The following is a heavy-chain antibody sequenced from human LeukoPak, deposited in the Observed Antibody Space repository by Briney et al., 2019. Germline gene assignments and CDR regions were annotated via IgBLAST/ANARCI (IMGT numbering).Heavy chain of an antibody. CDR3: AIEDTFDI. J-gene: IGHJ3*02. V-gene: IGHV3-69-1*01. CDR2: ISSSSTI. CDR1: GFTFNNYD. Sequence: PGGSLRLSCAASGFTFNNYDMNWVRQAPGKGLEWVSYISSSSTIYYADSVKGRFTISRDGAKNSLYLQMNSLRAEDTAVYYCAIEDTFDIWGQGTMVTVSS.